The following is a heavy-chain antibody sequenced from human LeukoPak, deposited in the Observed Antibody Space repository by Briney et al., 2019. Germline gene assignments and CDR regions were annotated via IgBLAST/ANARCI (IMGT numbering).Heavy chain of an antibody. V-gene: IGHV3-7*01. CDR3: ARSRQGYYYYGMDV. CDR2: IKQDGSEK. J-gene: IGHJ6*02. CDR1: GFTFSSYW. Sequence: GGSLRLSCAASGFTFSSYWMSWVRQAPGKGLEWVANIKQDGSEKYYVDSVKGRFTISRDNAKNSLYLQMNSLRAEGTAVYYCARSRQGYYYYGMDVWGQGTTVTVSS.